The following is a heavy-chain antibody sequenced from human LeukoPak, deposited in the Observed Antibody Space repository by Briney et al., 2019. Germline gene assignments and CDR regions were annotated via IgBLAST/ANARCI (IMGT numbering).Heavy chain of an antibody. CDR3: ARDWVGYYGSGSGGDWFDP. V-gene: IGHV1-18*01. J-gene: IGHJ5*02. Sequence: ASVKVSCKASGYTFTSYGISWVREAPGQGLEWMGGFSASNIDTNYAQKLQGRVTMTTDPSTSTAYMELRSLRSDDTAVYYCARDWVGYYGSGSGGDWFDPWGQGTLVTVSS. CDR1: GYTFTSYG. D-gene: IGHD3-10*01. CDR2: FSASNIDT.